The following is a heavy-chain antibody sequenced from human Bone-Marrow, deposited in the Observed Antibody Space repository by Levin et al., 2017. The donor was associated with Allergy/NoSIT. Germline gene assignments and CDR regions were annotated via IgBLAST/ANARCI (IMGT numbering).Heavy chain of an antibody. Sequence: PGESLKISCAASGFTIGTSSMNWVRQAPGKGLEWVSVIHSGNTTYYADSVNGRFTISRDNSKSTLYLEMNSLRAEDTAVYYCARDPPRADRYVFEIWGQGTMVTVSS. V-gene: IGHV3-66*01. J-gene: IGHJ3*02. CDR3: ARDPPRADRYVFEI. CDR1: GFTIGTSS. D-gene: IGHD1-14*01. CDR2: IHSGNTT.